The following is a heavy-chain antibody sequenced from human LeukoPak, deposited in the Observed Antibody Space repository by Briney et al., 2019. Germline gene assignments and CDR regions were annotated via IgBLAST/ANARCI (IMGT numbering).Heavy chain of an antibody. V-gene: IGHV3-23*01. CDR1: GFTFSSYA. CDR3: AKDRYGDYYYYGMDV. J-gene: IGHJ6*02. Sequence: GGSLRLSCAASGFTFSSYAMSWVRQAPGKGLEWVSAISGSGGSTYYADSVKGRITISRDNSKNTLYLQMNSLRAEDTAVYYCAKDRYGDYYYYGMDVWGQGTTVTVSS. CDR2: ISGSGGST. D-gene: IGHD3-9*01.